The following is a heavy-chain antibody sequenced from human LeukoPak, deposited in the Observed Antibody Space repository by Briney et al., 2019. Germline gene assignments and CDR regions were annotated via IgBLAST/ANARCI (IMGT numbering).Heavy chain of an antibody. D-gene: IGHD3-9*01. CDR2: INSNSGDT. Sequence: ASVKVSCTASGYTFTVYYMRWVRQAPGQGLEWMGCINSNSGDTNYAQKFQGRVTMTRDTSISTAYMELSRLRSDDTAVYYCAREPHYDLLTGYALGYLDLWGRGTLLTVSS. CDR1: GYTFTVYY. CDR3: AREPHYDLLTGYALGYLDL. J-gene: IGHJ2*01. V-gene: IGHV1-2*02.